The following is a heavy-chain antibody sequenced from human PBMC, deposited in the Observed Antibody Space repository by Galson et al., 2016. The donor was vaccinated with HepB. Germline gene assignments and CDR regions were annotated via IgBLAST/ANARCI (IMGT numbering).Heavy chain of an antibody. CDR3: ARETINWSHFDF. D-gene: IGHD1-1*01. Sequence: SVKASCKASGDTFNNFALNWVRQAPGHGLEWLGGIIPIFGKTNYAQKFQGRVTITADQSTRTVYMDMSSLRSDHTALYYCARETINWSHFDFWGPGTPVTVSS. CDR2: IIPIFGKT. V-gene: IGHV1-69*13. CDR1: GDTFNNFA. J-gene: IGHJ4*02.